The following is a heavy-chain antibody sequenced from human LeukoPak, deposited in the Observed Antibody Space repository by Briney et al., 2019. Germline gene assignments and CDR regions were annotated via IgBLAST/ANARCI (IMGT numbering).Heavy chain of an antibody. J-gene: IGHJ4*02. CDR3: AAAGDY. Sequence: GSLRLSCAVSGFTFGSYTMNWVRQAPGKGLEWVSHISSTSTTYYADSVKGRFTTSRDNAKNLLYLQMNSLRDEDTAVYYCAAAGDYWGQGTLVTVSS. D-gene: IGHD3-10*01. CDR1: GFTFGSYT. V-gene: IGHV3-48*02. CDR2: ISSTSTT.